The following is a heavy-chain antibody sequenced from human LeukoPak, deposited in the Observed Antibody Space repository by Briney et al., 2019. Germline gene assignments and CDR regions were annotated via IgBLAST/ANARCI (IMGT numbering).Heavy chain of an antibody. Sequence: GGSLRLSCAATGFTVSSNYMSWVRQAPGKGLEWVSVIYSGGSTYYADSVKGRFSISRDNSKNTLYLQMNNLRAEDTAVYYCARGRPVGASTVEDYWGQGTLVTVSS. CDR1: GFTVSSNY. J-gene: IGHJ4*02. D-gene: IGHD1-26*01. V-gene: IGHV3-66*01. CDR3: ARGRPVGASTVEDY. CDR2: IYSGGST.